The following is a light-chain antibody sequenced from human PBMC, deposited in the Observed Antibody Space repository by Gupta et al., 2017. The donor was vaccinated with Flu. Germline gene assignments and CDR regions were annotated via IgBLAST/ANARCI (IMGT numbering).Light chain of an antibody. Sequence: EIVLTQSPGTLSMSPGERVTLSCRASQSITSDYLSWYQQKPGQSPRLLIYGASTRASGIPYRFSGSGSGTDFFLTISRLEPEDFAVYYCQQYSISPRTFGPGTKVEVK. CDR3: QQYSISPRT. CDR2: GAS. CDR1: QSITSDY. J-gene: IGKJ1*01. V-gene: IGKV3-20*01.